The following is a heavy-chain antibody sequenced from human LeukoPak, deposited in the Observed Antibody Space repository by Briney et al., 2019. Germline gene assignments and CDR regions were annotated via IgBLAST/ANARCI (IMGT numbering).Heavy chain of an antibody. CDR3: ARDLGSSWHWYSNYYFDY. CDR1: GYTFTSYG. CDR2: ISAYNGNT. Sequence: ASVKASCKASGYTFTSYGISWVRQAPGQGLEWMGWISAYNGNTNYAQKLQGRVTMTTDTSTSTAYMELRSLRSDDTAVYYCARDLGSSWHWYSNYYFDYWGQGTLVTVSS. V-gene: IGHV1-18*01. D-gene: IGHD6-13*01. J-gene: IGHJ4*02.